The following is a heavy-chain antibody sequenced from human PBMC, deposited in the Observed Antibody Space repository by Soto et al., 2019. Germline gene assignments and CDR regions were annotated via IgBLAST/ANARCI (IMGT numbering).Heavy chain of an antibody. J-gene: IGHJ4*02. CDR3: ARSWIQLWLQDY. CDR2: IYYSGSN. Sequence: QLQLQEWGPGLVKPSETLSLTCTVSGGSISSSSYYWGWIRQPPGKGLEWIGSIYYSGSNYYNPSLKSRVTISVDTSKNQFSLKLSSVTAADTAVYYCARSWIQLWLQDYWGQGTLVTVSS. V-gene: IGHV4-39*01. D-gene: IGHD5-18*01. CDR1: GGSISSSSYY.